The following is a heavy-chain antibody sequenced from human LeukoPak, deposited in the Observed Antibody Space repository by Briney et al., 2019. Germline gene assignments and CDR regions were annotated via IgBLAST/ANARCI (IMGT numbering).Heavy chain of an antibody. CDR1: GYTFTSYG. D-gene: IGHD3-16*01. CDR2: MNPNSGNT. CDR3: ARGGLSRDWFDP. V-gene: IGHV1-8*02. J-gene: IGHJ5*02. Sequence: ASVKVSCKASGYTFTSYGISWVRQAPGQGLEWMGWMNPNSGNTGYAQKFQGRVTMTRNTSISTAYMELSSLRSEDTAVYYCARGGLSRDWFDPWGQGTLVTVSS.